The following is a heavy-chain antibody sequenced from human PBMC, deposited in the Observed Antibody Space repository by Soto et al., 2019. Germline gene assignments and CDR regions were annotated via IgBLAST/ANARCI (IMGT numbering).Heavy chain of an antibody. D-gene: IGHD2-15*01. Sequence: EVQLVESGGGWVQPGGSLKLSCAASGFTFSGSSLHWVRQSSGKGLEWVGRIRNKANSYATAYAASVRGRFTISRDDSKNTAFLQMNSLNTEDTAVYYCISHSPEDMIRTWGQGTLVTVSS. V-gene: IGHV3-73*02. CDR3: ISHSPEDMIRT. CDR1: GFTFSGSS. J-gene: IGHJ4*02. CDR2: IRNKANSYAT.